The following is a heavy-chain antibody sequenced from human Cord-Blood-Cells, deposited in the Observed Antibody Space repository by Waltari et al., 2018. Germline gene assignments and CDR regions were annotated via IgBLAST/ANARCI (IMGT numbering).Heavy chain of an antibody. D-gene: IGHD6-6*01. CDR2: IYSGGST. Sequence: EVQLVETGGGLIQPGGSLRLSCAASGFTVSSNYMSWVRQAPGKGLECVAVIYSGGSTYYADSVKGRCTISRDNSKNTLYLQMNSLRAEDTAVYYCARDSSSSFAFDIWGQGTMVTVSS. V-gene: IGHV3-53*02. CDR1: GFTVSSNY. CDR3: ARDSSSSFAFDI. J-gene: IGHJ3*02.